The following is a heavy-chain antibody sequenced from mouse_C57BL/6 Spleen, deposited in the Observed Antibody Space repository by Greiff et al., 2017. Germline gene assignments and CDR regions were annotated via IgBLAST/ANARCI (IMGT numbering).Heavy chain of an antibody. CDR2: ISYDGSN. J-gene: IGHJ3*01. CDR1: GYSITSGYY. D-gene: IGHD2-5*01. V-gene: IGHV3-6*01. Sequence: DVKVEESGPGLVKPSQSLSLTCSVTGYSITSGYYWNWIRQFPGNKLEWIGYISYDGSNNYNPSLKNRISITRNTSKNQFFLKLNSVTTEDTATYYCARENSNGFAYWGQGTLVTVSA. CDR3: ARENSNGFAY.